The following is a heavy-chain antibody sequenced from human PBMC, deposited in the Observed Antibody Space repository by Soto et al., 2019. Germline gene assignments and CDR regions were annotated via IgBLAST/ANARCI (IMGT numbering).Heavy chain of an antibody. D-gene: IGHD3-22*01. J-gene: IGHJ2*01. V-gene: IGHV4-39*01. CDR1: GGSISGSSYY. Sequence: QLQLQESGPGLVKPSETLSLTCTVSGGSISGSSYYWVWIRQSPGKGLEWIGSIYYSGNTYLNPSLESRVPISVAPSKNQFSLKLSSVTAADTAVYYCARPYGSSSYYAYWYFDLWGRGTLVTVSS. CDR3: ARPYGSSSYYAYWYFDL. CDR2: IYYSGNT.